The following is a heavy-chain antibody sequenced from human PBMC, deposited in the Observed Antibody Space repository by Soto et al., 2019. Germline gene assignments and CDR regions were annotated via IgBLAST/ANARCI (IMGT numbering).Heavy chain of an antibody. Sequence: QVQLVQSGAEVKKPGASVTVSCTASGYTFPSYDINWVRQTTGQGLEWMGWMKPNSGNTGYAQKFQGRVTMTRNTSISTAYMELSSLRSEDTAVYYCAREHYGNSAWFDPWGQGTLVTVSS. CDR1: GYTFPSYD. D-gene: IGHD3-10*01. CDR3: AREHYGNSAWFDP. J-gene: IGHJ5*02. CDR2: MKPNSGNT. V-gene: IGHV1-8*01.